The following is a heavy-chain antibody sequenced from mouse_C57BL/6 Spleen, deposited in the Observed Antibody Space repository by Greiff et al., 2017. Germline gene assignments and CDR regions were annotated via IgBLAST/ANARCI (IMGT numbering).Heavy chain of an antibody. Sequence: EVQLQESGPGLVKPSQSLSLTCSVTGYSITSGYYWNWIRQFPGNKLEWMGYISYDGSNNYNPSLKNRISITRDTSKNQFFLKLNSVTTEDTATYYCARPTGTPYARDYWGQGTSVTVSS. J-gene: IGHJ4*01. CDR3: ARPTGTPYARDY. CDR1: GYSITSGYY. V-gene: IGHV3-6*01. D-gene: IGHD4-1*01. CDR2: ISYDGSN.